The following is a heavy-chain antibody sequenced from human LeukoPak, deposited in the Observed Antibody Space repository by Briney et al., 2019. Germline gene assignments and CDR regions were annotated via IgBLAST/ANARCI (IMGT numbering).Heavy chain of an antibody. J-gene: IGHJ4*02. CDR1: QYTFRNYW. V-gene: IGHV3-74*03. D-gene: IGHD2-21*02. Sequence: GGSLRLSCVASQYTFRNYWMHWVRQAPGRGLEWLSYISPDGSSTTYADSVRGRFTISRDNAKNTLYLQMNSLRAEDTAMYFCATAWSYWGQGTLVTVSS. CDR2: ISPDGSST. CDR3: ATAWSY.